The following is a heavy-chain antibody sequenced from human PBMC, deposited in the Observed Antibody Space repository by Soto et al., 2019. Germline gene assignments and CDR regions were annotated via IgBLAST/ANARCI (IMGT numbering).Heavy chain of an antibody. J-gene: IGHJ5*02. V-gene: IGHV1-8*01. CDR3: ARGLGDIVVVPAARDNWFDP. CDR1: GYTSTSYD. CDR2: MNPNSGNT. Sequence: ASVKVSCKASGYTSTSYDINWVRQATGQGLEWMGWMNPNSGNTGYAQKFQGRVTMTRNTSISTAYMELSSLRSEDTAVYYCARGLGDIVVVPAARDNWFDPWGQGTLVTVSS. D-gene: IGHD2-2*01.